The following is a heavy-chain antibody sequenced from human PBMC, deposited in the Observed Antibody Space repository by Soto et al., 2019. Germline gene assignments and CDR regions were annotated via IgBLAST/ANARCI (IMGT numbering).Heavy chain of an antibody. V-gene: IGHV3-48*02. Sequence: GGSLRLSCAAPGFTFSSYSMNWVRQAPGKGLEWLSYISRSTSTIYYADSVTGRFTISRDNAKNSLYLQMNSLRDEDTAVYYCARDVGYYYDSSGYYRFDYWGQGTLVTVSS. CDR2: ISRSTSTI. CDR3: ARDVGYYYDSSGYYRFDY. CDR1: GFTFSSYS. J-gene: IGHJ4*02. D-gene: IGHD3-22*01.